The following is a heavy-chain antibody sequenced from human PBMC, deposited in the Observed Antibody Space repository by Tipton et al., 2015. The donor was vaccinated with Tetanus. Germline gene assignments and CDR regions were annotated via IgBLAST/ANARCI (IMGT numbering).Heavy chain of an antibody. V-gene: IGHV3-30-3*01. J-gene: IGHJ4*02. CDR3: ARGDSSGYYYAVDY. Sequence: SLRLSCAASGFTFSSYAMHWVRQAPGKGLEWVAVISYDGSNKYYADSVKGRFTISRDNSKNTLYLQMNSLRAEDTAVYYCARGDSSGYYYAVDYWGQGTLVTVSS. CDR2: ISYDGSNK. CDR1: GFTFSSYA. D-gene: IGHD3-22*01.